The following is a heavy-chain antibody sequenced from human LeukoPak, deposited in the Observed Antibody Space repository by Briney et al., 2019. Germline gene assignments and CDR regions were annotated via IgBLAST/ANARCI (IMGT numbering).Heavy chain of an antibody. J-gene: IGHJ4*02. D-gene: IGHD6-13*01. CDR1: GFTFSSYS. CDR3: AKVDSGIVATGSPYFDY. V-gene: IGHV3-23*01. CDR2: LSGSGGST. Sequence: GGSLRLSCAASGFTFSSYSMNWVRQAPGKGLEWVSSLSGSGGSTYHADSVKGRVTISRDNSKNTLYLQMNSLRAEDTAVYYCAKVDSGIVATGSPYFDYWGQGTLVTVSS.